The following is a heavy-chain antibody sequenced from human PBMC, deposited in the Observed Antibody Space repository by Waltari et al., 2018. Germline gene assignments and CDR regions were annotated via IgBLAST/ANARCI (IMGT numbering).Heavy chain of an antibody. J-gene: IGHJ4*02. V-gene: IGHV3-7*01. CDR2: IKQDGREK. Sequence: EVQLVESGGGLVQPGGSLRLSCAASGFTFSNYWMTWVRQAPGKGLEWVANIKQDGREKYYGDSVKGRFTSSRDNAKNALYLQMNSLRAEDTAVYYCARKIFGVVRDYWGQGTLVTVSS. D-gene: IGHD3-3*01. CDR1: GFTFSNYW. CDR3: ARKIFGVVRDY.